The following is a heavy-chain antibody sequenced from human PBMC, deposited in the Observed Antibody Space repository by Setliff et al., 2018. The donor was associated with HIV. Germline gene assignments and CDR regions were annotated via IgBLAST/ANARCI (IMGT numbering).Heavy chain of an antibody. Sequence: SETLSLTCAVFCGSFTDIGGSFTDYYWIWIRQPPGKGLEWIGSFSYGGSTYYHPSLRSRVTMSVDTSKNQFSLKLRSVTAADTAVYYCARHLYSGYDSGIIPYYYYYMDVWGTGTAVTVSS. D-gene: IGHD5-12*01. V-gene: IGHV4-39*01. CDR1: CGSFTDIGGSFTDYY. CDR2: FSYGGST. CDR3: ARHLYSGYDSGIIPYYYYYMDV. J-gene: IGHJ6*03.